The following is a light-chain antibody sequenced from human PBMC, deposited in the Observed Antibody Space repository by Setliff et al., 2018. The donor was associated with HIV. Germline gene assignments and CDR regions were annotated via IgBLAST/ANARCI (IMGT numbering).Light chain of an antibody. V-gene: IGLV2-14*01. Sequence: YVLTQPASVSGSPGQSITISCTGTSSDVGGYNYVSWYQQHPGKAPKLMIYEVSNRPSGVSNRFSGSKSGNTASLTISGLQAEDEADYYCSSYTSSSVVFGGGTKVTVL. CDR2: EVS. CDR3: SSYTSSSVV. J-gene: IGLJ2*01. CDR1: SSDVGGYNY.